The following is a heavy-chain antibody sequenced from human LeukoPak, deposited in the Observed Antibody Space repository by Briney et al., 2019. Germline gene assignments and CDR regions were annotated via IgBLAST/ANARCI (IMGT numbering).Heavy chain of an antibody. CDR3: GRGRLPTIGVVNPSYYFDY. Sequence: ASVKVSCKASGYTFTDYYVQWVRQAPGQGLEWMGWINPNSGGTNYAQKLQGRVTVTWDTSISTAYMDLSSLTSDDTAVYYCGRGRLPTIGVVNPSYYFDYWGQGTLVTVSS. D-gene: IGHD3-22*01. J-gene: IGHJ4*02. CDR2: INPNSGGT. V-gene: IGHV1-2*02. CDR1: GYTFTDYY.